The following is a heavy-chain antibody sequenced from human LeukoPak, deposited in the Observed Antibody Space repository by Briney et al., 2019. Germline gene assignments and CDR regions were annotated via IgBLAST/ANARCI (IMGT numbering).Heavy chain of an antibody. CDR3: ARAPGGYSGYDYYYYYMDV. CDR1: GYTFTSYD. J-gene: IGHJ6*03. Sequence: ASVKVSCKASGYTFTSYDINWVRQATGQGLEWMGWMNPNSGNTGYAQKFQGRVTMTRNTSISTAYMELSSLRSEDTAVYYCARAPGGYSGYDYYYYYMDVWGKGTTVTISS. D-gene: IGHD5-12*01. CDR2: MNPNSGNT. V-gene: IGHV1-8*01.